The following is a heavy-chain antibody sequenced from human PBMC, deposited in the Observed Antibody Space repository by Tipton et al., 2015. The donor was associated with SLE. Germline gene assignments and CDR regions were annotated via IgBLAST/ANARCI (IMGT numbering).Heavy chain of an antibody. CDR1: GFTFSDYY. J-gene: IGHJ3*02. CDR2: ISSSSSYT. Sequence: SLRLSCAASGFTFSDYYMSWIRQAPGKGLEWVSYISSSSSYTNYADSVKGRFTISRDNAKNSLYLQMNSLRAEDTAVYYCAKPRGQWLVLRDAFDIWCQGTMVTVSS. D-gene: IGHD6-19*01. V-gene: IGHV3-11*03. CDR3: AKPRGQWLVLRDAFDI.